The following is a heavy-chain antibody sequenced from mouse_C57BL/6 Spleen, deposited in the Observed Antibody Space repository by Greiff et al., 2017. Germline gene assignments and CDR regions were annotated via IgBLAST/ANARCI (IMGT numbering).Heavy chain of an antibody. Sequence: VQLQQSGPELVKPGASVKISCKASGYAFSSYWMNWVKQRPGKGLEWIGRIYPGDGDTNYNGKFKGKATLTVDKSSSKANMQIRSQTSEVSAVYSCARGGSNYFDDWGQGTTLTVSS. V-gene: IGHV1-82*01. CDR3: ARGGSNYFDD. CDR2: IYPGDGDT. J-gene: IGHJ2*01. D-gene: IGHD1-1*01. CDR1: GYAFSSYW.